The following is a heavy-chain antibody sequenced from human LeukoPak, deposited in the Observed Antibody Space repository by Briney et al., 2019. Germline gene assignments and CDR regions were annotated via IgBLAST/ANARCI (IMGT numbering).Heavy chain of an antibody. CDR1: GYTFTGYY. D-gene: IGHD2-2*01. CDR3: ARGDCSSTSCYLYYYYYYMDV. V-gene: IGHV1-2*02. Sequence: ASVKVSCKASGYTFTGYYMHWVRQAPGQGLEGMGWINPNSGGTNYAQKFQGRVTMTRDTSISTAYMELSRLRSDDTAVYYCARGDCSSTSCYLYYYYYYMDVWGKGTTVTISS. CDR2: INPNSGGT. J-gene: IGHJ6*03.